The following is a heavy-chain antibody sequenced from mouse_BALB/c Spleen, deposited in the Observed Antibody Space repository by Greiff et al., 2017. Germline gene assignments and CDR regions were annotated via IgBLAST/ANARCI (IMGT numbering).Heavy chain of an antibody. D-gene: IGHD4-1*01. J-gene: IGHJ4*01. CDR1: GFTFSSYG. V-gene: IGHV5-6-3*01. Sequence: DVHLVESGGGLVQPGGSLKLSCAASGFTFSSYGMSWVRQTPDKRLELVATINSNGGSTYYPDSVKGRFTISRDNAKNTMYLQMSSLKSEDTAMYYCARESETGYYAMDYWGQGTSVTVSS. CDR3: ARESETGYYAMDY. CDR2: INSNGGST.